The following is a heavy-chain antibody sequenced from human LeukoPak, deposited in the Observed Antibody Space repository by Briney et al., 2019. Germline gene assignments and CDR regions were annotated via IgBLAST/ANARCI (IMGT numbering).Heavy chain of an antibody. CDR1: RYTFTSYY. CDR2: INPSGGST. J-gene: IGHJ3*02. D-gene: IGHD3-22*01. CDR3: ASALYYYDSISGAFDI. Sequence: ASVNVSCKASRYTFTSYYMHWVRQAPGQGLEWMGIINPSGGSTSYAQKFQGIVTMSRDTSTSTVYMKLSSLRSEDMAVYYCASALYYYDSISGAFDIWGQGTMVNVSS. V-gene: IGHV1-46*01.